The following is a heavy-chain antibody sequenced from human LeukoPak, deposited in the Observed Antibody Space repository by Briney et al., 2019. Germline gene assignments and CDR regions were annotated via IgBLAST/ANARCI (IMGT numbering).Heavy chain of an antibody. CDR2: ISSSGSTI. D-gene: IGHD3-22*01. V-gene: IGHV3-48*03. CDR1: GFTFSSYE. Sequence: GGSLRLSCAASGFTFSSYEMNWVRQAPGKGLEWVSYISSSGSTIYYADSVKGRFTISRDNAKNSLYLQMNSLRAEDTAVYYCARDLTLLSKYYYDSSGYHLSKWGQGTLVTVSS. CDR3: ARDLTLLSKYYYDSSGYHLSK. J-gene: IGHJ4*02.